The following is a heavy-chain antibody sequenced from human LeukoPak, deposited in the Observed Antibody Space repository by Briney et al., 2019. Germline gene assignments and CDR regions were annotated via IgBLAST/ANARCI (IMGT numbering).Heavy chain of an antibody. CDR1: GFIFSKYG. D-gene: IGHD6-19*01. CDR3: AKEGIAVAGRTRYFDY. Sequence: GGSLRLSCAVSGFIFSKYGMHWVRQAPGKGLEWVTFIRYDGTNQFYADSVKGRFTISRDNSKNTLYLQMNSLRAEDTAVYYCAKEGIAVAGRTRYFDYWGQGTLVTVSS. V-gene: IGHV3-30*02. CDR2: IRYDGTNQ. J-gene: IGHJ4*02.